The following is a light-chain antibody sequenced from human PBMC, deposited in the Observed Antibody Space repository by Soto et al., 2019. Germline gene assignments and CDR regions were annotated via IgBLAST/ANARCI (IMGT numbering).Light chain of an antibody. J-gene: IGLJ1*01. Sequence: QSALTQPASVSGCPGQSITISCTGTSSDVGDYNYVSWYQQHPGKAPKLMIYEVSNRPSGISNRFSGSKSGNTASLTISGLQAEDEADYFCSSYTSTSTLHYVFGTGTKVTVL. CDR2: EVS. CDR1: SSDVGDYNY. V-gene: IGLV2-14*01. CDR3: SSYTSTSTLHYV.